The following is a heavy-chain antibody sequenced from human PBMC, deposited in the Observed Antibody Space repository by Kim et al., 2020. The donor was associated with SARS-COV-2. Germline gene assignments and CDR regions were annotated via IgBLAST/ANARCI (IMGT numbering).Heavy chain of an antibody. V-gene: IGHV1-69*01. J-gene: IGHJ4*02. Sequence: IFGTANYAQKFQGRVTITADESTSTAYMERSSLRSEDTAVYYCAREQGGYWGQGTLVTVSS. CDR3: AREQGGY. D-gene: IGHD1-26*01. CDR2: IFGTA.